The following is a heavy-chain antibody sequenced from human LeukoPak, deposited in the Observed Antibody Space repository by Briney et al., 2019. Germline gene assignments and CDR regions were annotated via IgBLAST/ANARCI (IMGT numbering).Heavy chain of an antibody. J-gene: IGHJ4*02. CDR3: ARWGSGDYFDY. CDR2: IYSGGST. V-gene: IGHV3-66*01. D-gene: IGHD1-26*01. Sequence: PGGSLRLSCAASGFTFSSYSMNWVRQAPGKGLEWVSVIYSGGSTYYADSVKGRFTISRDNSKNTLYLQMNSLRAEDTAVYYCARWGSGDYFDYWGQGTLVTVSS. CDR1: GFTFSSYS.